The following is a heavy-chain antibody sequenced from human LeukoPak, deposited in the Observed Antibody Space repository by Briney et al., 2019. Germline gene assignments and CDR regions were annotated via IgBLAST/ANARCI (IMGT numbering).Heavy chain of an antibody. D-gene: IGHD6-13*01. CDR3: ARESEYSSSWYGYYYYYMDV. Sequence: PSETLSLTCAVWGGSICSGSSYWRSTRQPAGEGLGWIGRIYTSGNTHYIPSPESRDAISVDTPNNQISLKLSSVTAAETAVYYCARESEYSSSWYGYYYYYMDVWGKGTRVTVSS. CDR1: GGSICSGSSY. CDR2: IYTSGNT. V-gene: IGHV4-61*02. J-gene: IGHJ6*03.